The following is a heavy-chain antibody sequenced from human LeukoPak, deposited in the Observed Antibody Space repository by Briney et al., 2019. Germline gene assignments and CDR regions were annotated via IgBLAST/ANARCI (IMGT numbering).Heavy chain of an antibody. CDR1: GGTFSSYA. V-gene: IGHV1-69*01. CDR2: IIPIFGTA. J-gene: IGHJ5*02. CDR3: AREPSSNWFDP. Sequence: AASVTVSCKASGGTFSSYAISWVRQAPGQGLEWMGGIIPIFGTANYAQKFQGRVTITADESTSTAYMELSSLRSEDTAVYYCAREPSSNWFDPWGQGTLVTVSS.